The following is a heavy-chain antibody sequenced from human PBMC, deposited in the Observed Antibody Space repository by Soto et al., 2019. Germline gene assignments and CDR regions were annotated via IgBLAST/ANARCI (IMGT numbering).Heavy chain of an antibody. D-gene: IGHD6-19*01. Sequence: SQTLSLTCAISGDSVSSNSAAWNWIRQSPSRGLEWLGRTYYRSKWYNDYAVSVKSRITINPDTSKNQFSLQLNSVTPEDTAVYYCARDRESSGWYNPVYFDYWGQGTLVTVSS. CDR3: ARDRESSGWYNPVYFDY. CDR2: TYYRSKWYN. V-gene: IGHV6-1*01. J-gene: IGHJ4*02. CDR1: GDSVSSNSAA.